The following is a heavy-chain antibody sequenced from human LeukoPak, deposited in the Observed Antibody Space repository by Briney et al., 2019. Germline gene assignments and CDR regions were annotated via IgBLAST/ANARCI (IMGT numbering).Heavy chain of an antibody. J-gene: IGHJ4*02. CDR1: GGSISSSDYY. Sequence: PSQTLSLTCTVSGGSISSSDYYWNWIRQPPGKGLEWIGYIDYSGTTSYNPSLKSRVTIPVDTSKNQLSLKLRSVTVADTAVYYCARSGSDFDGEYFFDYWGQGALVTVSS. V-gene: IGHV4-31*03. CDR2: IDYSGTT. CDR3: ARSGSDFDGEYFFDY. D-gene: IGHD1-26*01.